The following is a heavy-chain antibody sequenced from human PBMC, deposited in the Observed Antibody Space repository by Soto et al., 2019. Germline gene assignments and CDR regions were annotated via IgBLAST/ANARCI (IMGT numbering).Heavy chain of an antibody. V-gene: IGHV3-30-3*01. CDR2: ISYDGSNK. D-gene: IGHD6-19*01. CDR3: ARQGASDIGAVAGTYYFDY. CDR1: GFTFSSYA. Sequence: QVQLVESGGGVVQPGRSLRLSWAASGFTFSSYAMHWVRQAPGKGLEGVAVISYDGSNKYYADSVKGRFTISRDNSKNTLYLQMNSLRAEDTAVYYCARQGASDIGAVAGTYYFDYWGQGTLVTVSS. J-gene: IGHJ4*02.